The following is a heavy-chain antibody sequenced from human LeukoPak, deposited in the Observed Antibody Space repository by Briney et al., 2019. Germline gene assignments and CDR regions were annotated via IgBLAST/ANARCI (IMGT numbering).Heavy chain of an antibody. V-gene: IGHV1-2*02. CDR3: ARDCASGGSCYSGY. CDR2: INPNSGGT. D-gene: IGHD2-15*01. CDR1: GYTFTGYY. J-gene: IGHJ4*02. Sequence: GASVKVSCKASGYTFTGYYMHWVRQAPGQGLEWMGWINPNSGGTNYAQKFQGRVTMTRDASISTAYMELSRLRSDDTAVYYCARDCASGGSCYSGYWGQGTLVTVSS.